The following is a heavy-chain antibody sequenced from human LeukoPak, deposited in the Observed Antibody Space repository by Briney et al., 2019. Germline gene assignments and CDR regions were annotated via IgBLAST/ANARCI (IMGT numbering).Heavy chain of an antibody. J-gene: IGHJ5*02. D-gene: IGHD3-10*01. CDR2: ISWNDGTI. V-gene: IGHV3-9*01. CDR3: AKAHGFRVWFGGYNWFDP. Sequence: PGGSLRLSCAASGFTFDDYAMHWVRQAPGKGLEWVSGISWNDGTIGYADSVKGRFTISRDNAKNSLYLQMNSLRAEDTALYYCAKAHGFRVWFGGYNWFDPWGQGTLVTVSS. CDR1: GFTFDDYA.